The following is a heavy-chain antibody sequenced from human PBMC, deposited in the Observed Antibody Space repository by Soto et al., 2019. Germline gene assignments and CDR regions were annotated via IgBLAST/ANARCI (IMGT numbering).Heavy chain of an antibody. CDR1: GFTFSNYA. D-gene: IGHD4-17*01. V-gene: IGHV3-33*01. J-gene: IGHJ4*02. CDR2: IWYDGTNK. Sequence: QVQLVESGGGVVQPGRSLRLSCVASGFTFSNYAMYWVRQAPGKGQEWVAVIWYDGTNKNYADSVKGRFTISRDNSKNTLYLQMNSLRVEDTAVYYCSRGRGTAVATAYSLGQGVQVTVSS. CDR3: SRGRGTAVATAYS.